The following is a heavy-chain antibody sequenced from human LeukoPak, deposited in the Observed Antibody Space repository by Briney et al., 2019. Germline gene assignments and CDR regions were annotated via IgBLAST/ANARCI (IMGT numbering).Heavy chain of an antibody. D-gene: IGHD5-24*01. J-gene: IGHJ3*02. Sequence: ASVKVSCKASGYTFNSYGISWVRQAPGQGLEWMGWISAYNGNTNYAQKLQGRVTMTTDTSTRTVHMELRSLRSDDTAVYYCARGLQENLAWLKAFSAFDIWGQGTMVTVSS. CDR3: ARGLQENLAWLKAFSAFDI. CDR2: ISAYNGNT. V-gene: IGHV1-18*01. CDR1: GYTFNSYG.